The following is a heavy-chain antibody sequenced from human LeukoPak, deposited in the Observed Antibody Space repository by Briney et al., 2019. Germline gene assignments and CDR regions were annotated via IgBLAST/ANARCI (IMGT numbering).Heavy chain of an antibody. Sequence: GGSLRLSCAASGFTFSSYEMNWVRQAPGKGLEWVSYISSSGSTIYYADSVKGRFTISRDNAKNSLYLQMNSLRAEDTAVYYCARVGLWQQLDWGQGTLVTVSS. CDR2: ISSSGSTI. CDR3: ARVGLWQQLD. CDR1: GFTFSSYE. V-gene: IGHV3-48*03. D-gene: IGHD6-13*01. J-gene: IGHJ4*02.